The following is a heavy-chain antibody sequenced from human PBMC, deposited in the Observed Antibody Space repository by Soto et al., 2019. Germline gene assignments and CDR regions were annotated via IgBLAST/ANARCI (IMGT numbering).Heavy chain of an antibody. Sequence: GGSLRLSCAASGFTFSGSAMHWVRQASGKGLEWVGRIRSKANSYATAYAASVKGRFTISRDDSKNTAYLQMNSLETEDTAVYYCTRVIAPDLYYYYYYMDVWGKGTTVTVSS. D-gene: IGHD2-2*01. CDR3: TRVIAPDLYYYYYYMDV. V-gene: IGHV3-73*01. J-gene: IGHJ6*03. CDR1: GFTFSGSA. CDR2: IRSKANSYAT.